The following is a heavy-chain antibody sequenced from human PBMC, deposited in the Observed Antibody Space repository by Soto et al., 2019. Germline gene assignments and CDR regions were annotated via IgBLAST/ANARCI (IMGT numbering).Heavy chain of an antibody. Sequence: QVQLVESGGGVVQPGRSLRLSCAASGFTFSSYGMHWVRQAPGKGLEWVAVISYDGSNKYYADSVKGRITISRDNSKNTLYLQMNSLRVEDTAVYYCAQSASGWGRYYYGMDVWGQGTTVTVSS. V-gene: IGHV3-30*18. D-gene: IGHD6-19*01. CDR1: GFTFSSYG. CDR2: ISYDGSNK. J-gene: IGHJ6*02. CDR3: AQSASGWGRYYYGMDV.